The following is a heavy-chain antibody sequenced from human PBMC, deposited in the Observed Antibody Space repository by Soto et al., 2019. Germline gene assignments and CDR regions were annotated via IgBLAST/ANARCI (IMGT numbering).Heavy chain of an antibody. CDR3: ATPLYSNYAPYYYGMDV. Sequence: SVKVSGKASGVTFSSYAMSWVRQAPVQGLEWMGGIIPIFGTANYAQKFQGRVTITADKSRSTAYMELSSLRSEDTAVYYCATPLYSNYAPYYYGMDVWGQGTTVTVSS. J-gene: IGHJ6*02. V-gene: IGHV1-69*06. CDR2: IIPIFGTA. D-gene: IGHD4-4*01. CDR1: GVTFSSYA.